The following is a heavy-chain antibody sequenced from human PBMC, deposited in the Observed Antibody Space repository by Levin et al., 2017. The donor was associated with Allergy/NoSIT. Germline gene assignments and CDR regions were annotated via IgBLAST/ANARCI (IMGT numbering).Heavy chain of an antibody. CDR2: ITGTGGNS. J-gene: IGHJ3*01. Sequence: GGSLRLSCAASGFNFGDFAMAWVRQAPGKGLEWVSVITGTGGNSYYGDSVKGRFTVSRDNFKDTLYLELNSLRAEDTAIYYCAKKQSGTTGFSFDVWGQGTMVTVSS. CDR1: GFNFGDFA. CDR3: AKKQSGTTGFSFDV. V-gene: IGHV3-23*01. D-gene: IGHD1-14*01.